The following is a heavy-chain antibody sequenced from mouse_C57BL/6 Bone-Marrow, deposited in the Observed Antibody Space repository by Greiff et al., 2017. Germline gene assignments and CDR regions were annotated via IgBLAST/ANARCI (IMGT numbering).Heavy chain of an antibody. CDR2: ISDGGSYT. V-gene: IGHV5-4*01. CDR3: ARDSLYDYDGRGY. J-gene: IGHJ4*01. CDR1: GFTFSSYA. Sequence: EVKLMESGGGLVKPGGSLKLSCAASGFTFSSYAMSWVRQTPEKRLEWVATISDGGSYTYYPDNVKGRFTISRDNAKNNLYLQMSHLKSEDTAMYYCARDSLYDYDGRGYWGQGTSVTVSS. D-gene: IGHD2-4*01.